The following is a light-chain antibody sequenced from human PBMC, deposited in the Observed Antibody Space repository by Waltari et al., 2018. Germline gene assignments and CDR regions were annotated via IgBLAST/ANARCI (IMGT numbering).Light chain of an antibody. Sequence: QSALTQPASVSGSPGQPITISCTGTSSDVGDYNYVSWYQQDPGKAPKLLIYDVSNRPSGVSNRFSGSKSGNTASLTISGLQAEDEADYYCSSYTRTTIGLYVFGTGTKVTVL. V-gene: IGLV2-14*03. CDR2: DVS. CDR1: SSDVGDYNY. J-gene: IGLJ1*01. CDR3: SSYTRTTIGLYV.